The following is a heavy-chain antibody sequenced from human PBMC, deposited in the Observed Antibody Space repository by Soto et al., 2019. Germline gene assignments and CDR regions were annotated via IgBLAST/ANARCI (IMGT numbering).Heavy chain of an antibody. CDR2: IIPIFGTA. D-gene: IGHD6-19*01. Sequence: SVKVSCKASGGTFSSYAISWVRQAPGQGVEWMGGIIPIFGTANYAQKFQGRVTITADESTSTAYRELSSLRSEDTAVYYCASLGRKQQWPYVGYYGMNFSRRLPRITFSS. CDR1: GGTFSSYA. CDR3: ASLGRKQQWPYVGYYGMNF. V-gene: IGHV1-69*13. J-gene: IGHJ6*04.